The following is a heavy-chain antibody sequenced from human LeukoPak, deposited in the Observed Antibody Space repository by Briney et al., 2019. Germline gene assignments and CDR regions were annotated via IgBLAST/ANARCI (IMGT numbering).Heavy chain of an antibody. J-gene: IGHJ4*02. CDR3: AREGGFYRPLDY. CDR2: VHLDGRT. Sequence: SETLSLTCAVYGGSFSGYYWSWIRQPPGKGLEWIGEVHLDGRTSYNPSLESRLTMSVDVSENQVSLKLTSVTAADTAVYYCAREGGFYRPLDYSGQGTLVTVSS. D-gene: IGHD3-3*01. CDR1: GGSFSGYY. V-gene: IGHV4-34*10.